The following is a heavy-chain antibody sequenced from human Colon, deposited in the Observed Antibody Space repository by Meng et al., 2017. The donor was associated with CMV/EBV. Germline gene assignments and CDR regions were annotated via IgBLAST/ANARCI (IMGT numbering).Heavy chain of an antibody. D-gene: IGHD4-11*01. CDR2: INPNSGGT. V-gene: IGHV1-2*02. Sequence: ASGYTFTGYDMHWVRQAPGQGLEWMGWINPNSGGTNYAQKFQGRVTMTRDTSISTAYMELSRLRSDDTAVYYCARDRTTVTMGWFDPWGQGTLVTVSS. CDR3: ARDRTTVTMGWFDP. J-gene: IGHJ5*02. CDR1: GYTFTGYD.